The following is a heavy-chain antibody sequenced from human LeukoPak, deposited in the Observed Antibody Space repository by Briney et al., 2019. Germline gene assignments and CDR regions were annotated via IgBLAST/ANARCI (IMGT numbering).Heavy chain of an antibody. V-gene: IGHV1-2*06. CDR1: GYTFTGYY. CDR2: INPNSGGT. D-gene: IGHD2-8*01. Sequence: GASVKVSCKASGYTFTGYYMHWVRQAPGQGLEWMGRINPNSGGTNYAQKFQGRVTMTRDTSISTAYMELSRLRSDDTAVYYCASSLMVHDHDAFDIWGQGTMVTVSS. CDR3: ASSLMVHDHDAFDI. J-gene: IGHJ3*02.